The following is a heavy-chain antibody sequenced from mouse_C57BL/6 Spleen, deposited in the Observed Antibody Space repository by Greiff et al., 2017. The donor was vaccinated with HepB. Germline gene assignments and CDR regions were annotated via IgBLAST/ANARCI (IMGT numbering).Heavy chain of an antibody. CDR2: IGPGSGST. V-gene: IGHV1-77*01. J-gene: IGHJ4*01. CDR1: GYTFTDYY. CDR3: ARRNYYGSSYGNAMDY. Sequence: LVESGAELVKPGASVKISCKASGYTFTDYYINWVKQRPGQGLEWIGKIGPGSGSTYYNEKFKGKATLTADKSSSTAYMQLSSLTSEDSAVYFCARRNYYGSSYGNAMDYWGQGTSVTVSS. D-gene: IGHD1-1*01.